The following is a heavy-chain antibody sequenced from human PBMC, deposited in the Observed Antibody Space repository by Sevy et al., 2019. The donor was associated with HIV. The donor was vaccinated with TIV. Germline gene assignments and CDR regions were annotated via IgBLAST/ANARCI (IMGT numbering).Heavy chain of an antibody. CDR3: AKRPSLFYLLDY. J-gene: IGHJ4*02. D-gene: IGHD3-3*01. Sequence: GGCLRLSCAASGFTFSNYGMHWVRQAPGKGLEWVVVISYDGSKKYYADSVKGRFTISRDNSKNTLYLQMNSLGTEDTAVYYCAKRPSLFYLLDYWGQGTLVTVSS. V-gene: IGHV3-30*18. CDR2: ISYDGSKK. CDR1: GFTFSNYG.